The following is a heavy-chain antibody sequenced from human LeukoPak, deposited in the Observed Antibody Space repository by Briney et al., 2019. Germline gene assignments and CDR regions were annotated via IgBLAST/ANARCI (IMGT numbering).Heavy chain of an antibody. Sequence: QAGGSLRLSCAASGFTVSSNYMSWVRQAPGKGLEWVSGIIGGAGGTYYADSVKGRFTISRDNSKNTLYLQMNSLRAEDTAVYYCAHGSMYQLDYWGQGTLVTVSS. CDR1: GFTVSSNY. CDR2: IIGGAGGT. D-gene: IGHD2-2*01. CDR3: AHGSMYQLDY. J-gene: IGHJ4*02. V-gene: IGHV3-23*01.